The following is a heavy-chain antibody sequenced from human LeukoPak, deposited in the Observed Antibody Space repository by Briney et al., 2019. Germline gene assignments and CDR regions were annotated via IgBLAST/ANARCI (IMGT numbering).Heavy chain of an antibody. J-gene: IGHJ3*02. CDR3: ARDFREYSSSGDAFDI. CDR1: GYSISSGYY. D-gene: IGHD6-6*01. CDR2: IYHSGST. V-gene: IGHV4-38-2*02. Sequence: PSETLSLTCAVSGYSISSGYYWGWIRQPPGKGLEWIGSIYHSGSTYYNPSLKSRVTMSVDTSKNQFSLKLSSVTAADTAVYYCARDFREYSSSGDAFDIWGQGTMVTVSS.